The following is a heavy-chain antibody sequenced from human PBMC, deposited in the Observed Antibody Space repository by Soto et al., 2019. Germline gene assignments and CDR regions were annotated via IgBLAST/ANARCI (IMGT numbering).Heavy chain of an antibody. CDR3: ARGDREDIAVVVGVRPGEYGVDV. V-gene: IGHV3-30-3*01. D-gene: IGHD2-15*01. CDR1: GFTFRSYA. J-gene: IGHJ6*02. CDR2: ISYDGSNK. Sequence: CLRLSCAASGFTFRSYAMHWVRQAPGKGLECMAVISYDGSNKFYRDSVKGRFTISRDNSKNTLYLQINSLRYEDTAVYYCARGDREDIAVVVGVRPGEYGVDVWGQGTTVTVSS.